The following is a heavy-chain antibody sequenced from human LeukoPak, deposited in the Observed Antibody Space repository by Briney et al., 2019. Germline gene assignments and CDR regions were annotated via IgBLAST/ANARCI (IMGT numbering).Heavy chain of an antibody. CDR2: IYYSGST. Sequence: SETLSLTCTVSGGSISSGGYYWSWIRQHPGKGLEWIGYIYYSGSTYYNPSLKSRVTISVDTSKNQFSLKLSSVTAADTAVYYCARAPGDYYDSSGYIKAHFDYWGQGTLVTVSS. CDR1: GGSISSGGYY. D-gene: IGHD3-22*01. V-gene: IGHV4-31*03. J-gene: IGHJ4*02. CDR3: ARAPGDYYDSSGYIKAHFDY.